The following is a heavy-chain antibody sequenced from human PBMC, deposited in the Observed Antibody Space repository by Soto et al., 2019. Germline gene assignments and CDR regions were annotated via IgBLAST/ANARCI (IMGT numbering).Heavy chain of an antibody. J-gene: IGHJ6*02. Sequence: QVQLVQSGAEVKKPGSSVKVSCKASGGTFSSYAISWVRQAPGQGLDWMGGIIPIFGTANYAQKFQGRDTITADEATSTAYMELSSLRSEDTAVYYCARSIVATMLHDYYGMDVWGQGTTVTVSS. V-gene: IGHV1-69*12. D-gene: IGHD5-12*01. CDR2: IIPIFGTA. CDR1: GGTFSSYA. CDR3: ARSIVATMLHDYYGMDV.